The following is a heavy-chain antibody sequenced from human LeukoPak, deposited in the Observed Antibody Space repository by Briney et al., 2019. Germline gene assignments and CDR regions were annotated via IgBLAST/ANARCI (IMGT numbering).Heavy chain of an antibody. CDR2: IRQDRSEQ. CDR1: GFTFSKYW. CDR3: ARDFSGNYYFDY. V-gene: IGHV3-7*01. J-gene: IGHJ4*02. D-gene: IGHD1-26*01. Sequence: GSLTLSCAASGFTFSKYWMSWVRQAPGKGLEWVAKIRQDRSEQYYGDSVKGRVSISRDNANNSLFLQMNSLRAEDSAVYYCARDFSGNYYFDYWGQGTLDTVSS.